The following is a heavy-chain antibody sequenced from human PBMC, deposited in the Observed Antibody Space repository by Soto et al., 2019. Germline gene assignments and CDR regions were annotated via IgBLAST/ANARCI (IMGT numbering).Heavy chain of an antibody. V-gene: IGHV3-74*01. Sequence: HPGGSVRLSCAAYGFTFSNYWMHWVRQAPGKGLVRVSQINSDGSSTTYADSVKGRFTISRDNSKNTLYLQMNSLRAEDTAVYYCAKDPGTVFYYSSGYLAEYFHHWGQGTLVTVSA. D-gene: IGHD3-22*01. CDR3: AKDPGTVFYYSSGYLAEYFHH. J-gene: IGHJ1*01. CDR2: INSDGSST. CDR1: GFTFSNYW.